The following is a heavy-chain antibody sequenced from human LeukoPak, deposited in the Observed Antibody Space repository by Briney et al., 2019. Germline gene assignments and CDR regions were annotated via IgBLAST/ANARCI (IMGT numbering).Heavy chain of an antibody. CDR2: ISAGGGST. J-gene: IGHJ3*02. Sequence: GGSLRLSCAASGLTFSNYAMIWVRLAPGKGLEWVSGISAGGGSTYYADSVKGRFTISRDNSKNTLYLQMNSLRAEDTALYYCAKSEPGGSGTPNTFDIWGQGTMVTVSS. CDR3: AKSEPGGSGTPNTFDI. D-gene: IGHD3-10*01. CDR1: GLTFSNYA. V-gene: IGHV3-23*01.